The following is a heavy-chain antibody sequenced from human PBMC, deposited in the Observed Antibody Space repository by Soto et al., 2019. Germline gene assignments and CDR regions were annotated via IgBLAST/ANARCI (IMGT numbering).Heavy chain of an antibody. Sequence: QVQLVQSGAEVKKPGASVTVSCKASGYTFTNYGIGWMRQAPGQGLEWMGWISPYNGNTKYAQRLQGRVTMTSDTSTSTVDVELRSLGSDDTAVYYCARGLVGGTYREFDYWGQGTLVTVSS. D-gene: IGHD3-16*02. CDR3: ARGLVGGTYREFDY. CDR2: ISPYNGNT. V-gene: IGHV1-18*01. CDR1: GYTFTNYG. J-gene: IGHJ4*02.